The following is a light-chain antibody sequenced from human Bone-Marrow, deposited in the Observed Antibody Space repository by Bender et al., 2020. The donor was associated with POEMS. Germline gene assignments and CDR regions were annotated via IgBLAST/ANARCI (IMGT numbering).Light chain of an antibody. V-gene: IGLV2-14*01. CDR3: SSYTTSGTLWV. CDR1: TSDVGGYNY. Sequence: QSVLTQPPSASGTPGQRVTISCSGTTSDVGGYNYVSWYQQHPGRVPKLLIYDVSNRPSGVSNRFSGSKSGNTASLTISGLQAEDEADYYCSSYTTSGTLWVFGGGTKLAVL. CDR2: DVS. J-gene: IGLJ3*02.